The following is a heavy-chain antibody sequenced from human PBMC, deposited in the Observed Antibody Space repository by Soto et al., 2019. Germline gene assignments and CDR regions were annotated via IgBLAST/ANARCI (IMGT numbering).Heavy chain of an antibody. Sequence: ASVKVSCRASGYTFTSYGISWVRQAPGQGLEWMGWISAYNGNTNYAQKLQGRVTMTTDTSTSTAYMELRSLRSADTAVYYCARVAMYAAPDRVSRSHLDYWGQGTLVTSPQ. CDR2: ISAYNGNT. D-gene: IGHD2-8*01. CDR1: GYTFTSYG. V-gene: IGHV1-18*01. J-gene: IGHJ4*02. CDR3: ARVAMYAAPDRVSRSHLDY.